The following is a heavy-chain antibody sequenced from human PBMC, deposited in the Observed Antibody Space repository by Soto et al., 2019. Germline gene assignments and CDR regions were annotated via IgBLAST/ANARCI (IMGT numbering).Heavy chain of an antibody. Sequence: QITLKESGPTLVKPTQTLTLTCTFSGFSLETSGMGMSCIRQPPGKALEWLALIYWDDDKRYSPSLKNRLTINKETSKLQVVLTLTNVGPVDTATCYCARSLYHCDNSCHYPFWYFDLWGRGTLVTVSS. CDR3: ARSLYHCDNSCHYPFWYFDL. D-gene: IGHD3-22*01. V-gene: IGHV2-5*02. CDR1: GFSLETSGMG. CDR2: IYWDDDK. J-gene: IGHJ2*01.